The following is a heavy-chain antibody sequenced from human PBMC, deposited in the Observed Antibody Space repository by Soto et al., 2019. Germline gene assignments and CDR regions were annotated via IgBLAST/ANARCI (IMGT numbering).Heavy chain of an antibody. D-gene: IGHD3-9*01. V-gene: IGHV1-69*06. CDR3: ARVFYYDILTGKSYNMDV. J-gene: IGHJ6*02. Sequence: QVQLVQSGAEMKKPGSSVKVSCQSSGGTFNTYAMNWVRQAPGQGPEWMGDISPMFGAANYAPKFQGRVTISRDNSMDTLYLQMNSLRAEDTAVYYCARVFYYDILTGKSYNMDVWGQGTTVIVSS. CDR2: ISPMFGAA. CDR1: GGTFNTYA.